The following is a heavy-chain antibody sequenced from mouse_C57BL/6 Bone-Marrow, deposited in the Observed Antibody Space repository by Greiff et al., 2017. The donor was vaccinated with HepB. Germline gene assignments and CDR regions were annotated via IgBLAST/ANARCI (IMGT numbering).Heavy chain of an antibody. J-gene: IGHJ4*01. CDR3: TESYYYGSTYAMDY. D-gene: IGHD1-1*01. Sequence: EVQLQQSGTVLARPGASVKMSCKTSGYKFTSYWMHWVKQRPGQGLEWIGAIYPGNSDTRYNQKFKGKATLTAVTSASTAYMELSSLTNEDSAVYYCTESYYYGSTYAMDYWGQGTSVTVSS. CDR1: GYKFTSYW. V-gene: IGHV1-5*01. CDR2: IYPGNSDT.